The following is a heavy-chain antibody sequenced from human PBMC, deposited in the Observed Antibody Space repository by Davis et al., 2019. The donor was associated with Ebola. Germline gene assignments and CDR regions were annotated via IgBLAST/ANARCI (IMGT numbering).Heavy chain of an antibody. CDR1: GGSISSYY. CDR2: ISGSGGST. D-gene: IGHD3-22*01. V-gene: IGHV3-23*01. CDR3: TTTPLYYYDSSGYPGEYFQH. J-gene: IGHJ1*01. Sequence: ETLSLTCTVSGGSISSYYWSWIRQAPGKGLEWVSAISGSGGSTYYAAPVKGRFTISRDDSKNTLYLQMNSLKTEDTAVYYCTTTPLYYYDSSGYPGEYFQHWGQGTLVTVSS.